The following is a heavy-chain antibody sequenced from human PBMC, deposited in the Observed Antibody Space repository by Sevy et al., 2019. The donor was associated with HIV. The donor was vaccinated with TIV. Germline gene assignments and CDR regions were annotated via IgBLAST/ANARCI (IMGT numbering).Heavy chain of an antibody. Sequence: SVNVSCKASGGTFSSYAISWVRQAPGQGLEWMGGIIPIFGTANYAQKFQGRVTITAVESTSTAYMELSSLRSEDTAVYYCARRREPYCSGGSCYLYFQHWGQGTLVTVSS. CDR3: ARRREPYCSGGSCYLYFQH. D-gene: IGHD2-15*01. V-gene: IGHV1-69*13. CDR2: IIPIFGTA. J-gene: IGHJ1*01. CDR1: GGTFSSYA.